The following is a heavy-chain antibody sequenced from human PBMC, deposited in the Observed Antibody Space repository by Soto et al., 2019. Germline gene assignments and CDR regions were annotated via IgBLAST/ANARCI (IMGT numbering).Heavy chain of an antibody. Sequence: QVQLQESGPGLVKPSQTLSLTCTVSGGSISSGGYYWSWIRQHPGKGLEWIGHIYHSGSTYHNPSLKSIVTISVDTSKNEFSLKLSSVTAADTAVYYCARDTAAARNNWFDPWGQGTLVTVSS. D-gene: IGHD6-13*01. CDR1: GGSISSGGYY. CDR3: ARDTAAARNNWFDP. J-gene: IGHJ5*02. V-gene: IGHV4-31*01. CDR2: IYHSGST.